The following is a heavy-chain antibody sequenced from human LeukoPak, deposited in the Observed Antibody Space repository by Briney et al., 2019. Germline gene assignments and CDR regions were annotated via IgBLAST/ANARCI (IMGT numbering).Heavy chain of an antibody. CDR2: MNPNSGNT. J-gene: IGHJ4*02. V-gene: IGHV1-8*02. D-gene: IGHD1-14*01. Sequence: ASVKVSCKASGGTFSSYAINWVRQATGQGLEWMGWMNPNSGNTGYAQKFQGRVTMTRNTSISTAYMELSSLRSEDTAVYYCARDVRRTNSGGGYWGQGTLVTVSS. CDR1: GGTFSSYA. CDR3: ARDVRRTNSGGGY.